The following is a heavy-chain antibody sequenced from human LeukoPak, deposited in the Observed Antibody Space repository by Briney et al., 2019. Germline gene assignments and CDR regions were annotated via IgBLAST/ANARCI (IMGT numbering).Heavy chain of an antibody. Sequence: SETLSLTCAVYGGSFSGYYWSWIRQPPGKGLEWIGEINHSGSTNYNPSLKSRVTISVDTSKNQFSLKLSSVTAADTAVYYCARVIAAAGRLDYWGQGTLVTVSS. CDR1: GGSFSGYY. J-gene: IGHJ4*02. V-gene: IGHV4-34*01. D-gene: IGHD6-13*01. CDR3: ARVIAAAGRLDY. CDR2: INHSGST.